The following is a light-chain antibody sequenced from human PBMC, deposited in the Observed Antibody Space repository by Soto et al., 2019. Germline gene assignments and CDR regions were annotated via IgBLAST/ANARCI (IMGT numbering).Light chain of an antibody. Sequence: QSVLTHPPSASGTPGQRVTISCSGSSSNIGSNTVNWYQQLPGTAPKLLIYSNNQRPSGVPDRFSGSKSGTSASLAISGLQSEDEADYYCAAWDDSLHVVFGGGTKLTVL. J-gene: IGLJ2*01. V-gene: IGLV1-44*01. CDR2: SNN. CDR1: SSNIGSNT. CDR3: AAWDDSLHVV.